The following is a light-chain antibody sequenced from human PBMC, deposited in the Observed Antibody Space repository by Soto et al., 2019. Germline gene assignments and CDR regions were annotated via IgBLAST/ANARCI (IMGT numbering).Light chain of an antibody. J-gene: IGKJ1*01. CDR2: DAS. CDR1: QSVSSR. Sequence: EIVMTQSPATLSVSPGERATLSCRASQSVSSRLAWYQQKRGQAPRLLIYDASTRATGIPARFSGSGSGTEFNLTISSLQSEDFAIYYCRHYNNWPPETFGQGTRVESK. CDR3: RHYNNWPPET. V-gene: IGKV3-15*01.